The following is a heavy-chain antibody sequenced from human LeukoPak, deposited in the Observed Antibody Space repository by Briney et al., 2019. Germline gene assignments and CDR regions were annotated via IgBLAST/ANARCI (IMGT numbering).Heavy chain of an antibody. J-gene: IGHJ4*02. V-gene: IGHV3-43*02. CDR2: ISGNGGST. CDR1: GFTFDDYA. Sequence: GGSLRLSCAASGFTFDDYAMHWVRQAPGKGLEWVSLISGNGGSTYYADSVKGRFTISRDNRKNSLYLQMNSLRTEDTALYYCAKKGGYDGEFDYWGQGSLVTVSS. D-gene: IGHD1-1*01. CDR3: AKKGGYDGEFDY.